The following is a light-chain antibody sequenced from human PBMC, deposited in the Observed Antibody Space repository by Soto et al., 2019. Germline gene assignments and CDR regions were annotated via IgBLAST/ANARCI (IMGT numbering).Light chain of an antibody. CDR2: ASS. J-gene: IGKJ4*01. V-gene: IGKV3-15*01. Sequence: EIVLTQSPATLSLSPGERATLSCRASQSVGSNFAWYQQKPGQAPRLLIFASSTRATGVPARFSGSGSGTEFTLTISSLQSEDLAVYYCQQYGDGPLTFGGGAQVEIE. CDR3: QQYGDGPLT. CDR1: QSVGSN.